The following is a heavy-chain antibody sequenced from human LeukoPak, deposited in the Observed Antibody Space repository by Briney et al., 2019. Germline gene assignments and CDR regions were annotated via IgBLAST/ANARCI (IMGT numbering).Heavy chain of an antibody. D-gene: IGHD4-17*01. CDR3: AREQYGDYFDY. CDR2: IKQDGSKE. CDR1: GFTFSSYL. J-gene: IGHJ4*02. V-gene: IGHV3-7*01. Sequence: GGSLRLSCAASGFTFSSYLMSWVRQAPGKGLEWVANIKQDGSKEYYVGSVKGRFTISRDNAKNSLYLQVNSLRAEDTAVYYCAREQYGDYFDYWGQGTLVTVSS.